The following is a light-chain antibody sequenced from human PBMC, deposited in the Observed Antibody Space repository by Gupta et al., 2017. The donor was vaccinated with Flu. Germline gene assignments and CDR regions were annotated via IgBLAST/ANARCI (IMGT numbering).Light chain of an antibody. CDR3: QQYNHYFGT. J-gene: IGKJ1*01. CDR2: KAA. V-gene: IGKV1-5*03. Sequence: DIQITQSPSTLSASVGDRITVTCRGSQSIGRWVAWYQQKPGIAHKLLIHKAAKLKSGVPSRFTGSGSGTEFTLTISSRQPDDFATDYCQQYNHYFGTFGQGTKVEI. CDR1: QSIGRW.